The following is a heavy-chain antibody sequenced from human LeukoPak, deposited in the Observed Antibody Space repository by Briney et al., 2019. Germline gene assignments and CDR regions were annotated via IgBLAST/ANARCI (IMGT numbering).Heavy chain of an antibody. D-gene: IGHD3-16*01. CDR3: TRAGDAFTRKSTFDI. CDR1: GDSVSSNSAA. Sequence: SQTLSLTCAISGDSVSSNSAAWTWIRQSPSRGLEWLGRTYYRSKWYNDYAVSVKSRITVNPDTSKNQFSLQLNSVTPEDTAVYYCTRAGDAFTRKSTFDIWGQGTMVTVSS. CDR2: TYYRSKWYN. V-gene: IGHV6-1*01. J-gene: IGHJ3*02.